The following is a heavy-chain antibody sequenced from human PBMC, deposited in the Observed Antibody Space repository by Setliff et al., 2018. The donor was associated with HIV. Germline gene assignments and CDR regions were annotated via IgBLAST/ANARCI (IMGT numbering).Heavy chain of an antibody. J-gene: IGHJ5*02. CDR3: ARDHVFGSRTGFDP. CDR1: GGSISSNW. CDR2: IYHSGST. D-gene: IGHD3-10*01. Sequence: PSETLSLTCAVSGGSISSNWWSWVRQSPGKGLEWIGEIYHSGSTHYNPSLQSRVMISVDTSKNQFSLKLSAVTAADTAVYYCARDHVFGSRTGFDPWGPGILVTVSS. V-gene: IGHV4-4*02.